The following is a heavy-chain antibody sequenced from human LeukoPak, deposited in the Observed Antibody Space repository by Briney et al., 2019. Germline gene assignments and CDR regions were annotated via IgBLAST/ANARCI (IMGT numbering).Heavy chain of an antibody. V-gene: IGHV1-69*04. J-gene: IGHJ5*02. D-gene: IGHD2-2*02. CDR3: AREFVVPAAIGWFDP. Sequence: ASVKVSCKASGGTFSSYAISWVRRAPGQGLEWMGRIIPILGIANYAQKFQGRVTITADKSTSTAYMELSSLRSEDTAVYYCAREFVVPAAIGWFDPWGQGTLVTVSS. CDR1: GGTFSSYA. CDR2: IIPILGIA.